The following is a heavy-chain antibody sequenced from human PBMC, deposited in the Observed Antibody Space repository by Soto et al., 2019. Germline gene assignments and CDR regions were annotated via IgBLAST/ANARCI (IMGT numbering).Heavy chain of an antibody. D-gene: IGHD3-3*01. V-gene: IGHV1-69*02. CDR2: IIPILGIA. Sequence: APVKVSCKASGGTFSSYTISWVRQAPGQGLEWMGRIIPILGIANYAQKFQGRVTITADKSTSTAYMELSSLRSEDTAVYYCVRGSGDLYYYMDVWGKGTTVTVSS. CDR3: VRGSGDLYYYMDV. CDR1: GGTFSSYT. J-gene: IGHJ6*03.